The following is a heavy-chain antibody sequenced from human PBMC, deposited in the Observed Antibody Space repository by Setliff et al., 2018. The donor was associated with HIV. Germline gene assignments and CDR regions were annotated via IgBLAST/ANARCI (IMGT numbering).Heavy chain of an antibody. CDR3: ARDPSSGIYYDSSGQYFQN. Sequence: ASVKVSCKASGYIFTSYGISWVRQAPGQGLEWMGWISAYNGNTNYAQKFQGRVSMTIDTSTSTVYMGLRSLRPDDTAVYFCARDPSSGIYYDSSGQYFQNWGQGTLVTVSS. V-gene: IGHV1-18*01. D-gene: IGHD3-22*01. J-gene: IGHJ1*01. CDR1: GYIFTSYG. CDR2: ISAYNGNT.